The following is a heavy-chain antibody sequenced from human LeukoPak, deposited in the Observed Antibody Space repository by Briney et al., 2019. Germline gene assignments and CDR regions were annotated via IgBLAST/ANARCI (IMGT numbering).Heavy chain of an antibody. J-gene: IGHJ6*02. CDR2: ISYDGSNK. CDR1: GFTFSSYA. D-gene: IGHD2-15*01. Sequence: GGSLRLSCAASGFTFSSYAMHWVRQAPGKGLEWVAVISYDGSNKYYADSVKGRFTISRDNSKNTLYLQMNSLRAEDTAVYYCARERGLAPVAASDYYYYYGMDVWGQGTTVTVSS. CDR3: ARERGLAPVAASDYYYYYGMDV. V-gene: IGHV3-30*04.